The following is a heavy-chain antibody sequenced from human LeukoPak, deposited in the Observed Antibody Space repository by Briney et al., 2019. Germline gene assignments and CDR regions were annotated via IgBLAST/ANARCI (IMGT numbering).Heavy chain of an antibody. CDR3: TRVSPYGDFLPLY. D-gene: IGHD4-17*01. V-gene: IGHV3-49*04. CDR2: IRSKAYGGTT. CDR1: GFTSDDYA. J-gene: IGHJ4*02. Sequence: GGSLRLSCTASGFTSDDYAMRWVRQAPGKGLEWVGFIRSKAYGGTTEYAASVKGRFTISRDDSKSIAYLQMNSLKTEDTAVYYCTRVSPYGDFLPLYWGQGTLVTVSS.